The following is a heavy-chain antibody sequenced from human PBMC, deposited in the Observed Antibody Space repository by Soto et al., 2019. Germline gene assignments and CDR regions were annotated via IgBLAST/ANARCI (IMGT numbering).Heavy chain of an antibody. Sequence: GGSLRLSCAASGFTFSSYWMSWVRQAPGKGLEWVANIKQDGSEKYYVDSVKGRFTISRDNAKNSLYLQMNSLRAEDTAVYYCARFTYYDFWSGYYIVGFDPWGQGTLVTVPQ. CDR1: GFTFSSYW. V-gene: IGHV3-7*01. J-gene: IGHJ5*02. D-gene: IGHD3-3*01. CDR2: IKQDGSEK. CDR3: ARFTYYDFWSGYYIVGFDP.